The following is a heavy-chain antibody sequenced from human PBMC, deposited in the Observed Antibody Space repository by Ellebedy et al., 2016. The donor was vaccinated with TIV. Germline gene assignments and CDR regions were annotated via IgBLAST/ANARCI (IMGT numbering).Heavy chain of an antibody. V-gene: IGHV1-18*01. J-gene: IGHJ4*02. CDR3: ARRGYGDV. CDR2: ISTYNGNA. Sequence: AASVKVSCKASGYTFTGYGITWARQAPGQGLEWMGWISTYNGNAIYAQNLQGRVTMTTDTSTSTAYMELRSLISDDTAVYFCARRGYGDVWGQGTLVTVTS. CDR1: GYTFTGYG. D-gene: IGHD4/OR15-4a*01.